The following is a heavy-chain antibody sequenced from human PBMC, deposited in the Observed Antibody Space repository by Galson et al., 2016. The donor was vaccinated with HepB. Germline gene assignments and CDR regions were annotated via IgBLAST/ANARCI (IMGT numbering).Heavy chain of an antibody. Sequence: SLRLSCAASGFAFSSHWMHWVRQDLGKGLVWVSRINSDGTISNYADSVRGRFTISRDNAKSLLYLQMNSLRVEDTAVYYCARDYDHCGADPMGAQGTLVTVSS. CDR3: ARDYDHCGADPM. V-gene: IGHV3-74*01. CDR1: GFAFSSHW. CDR2: INSDGTIS. D-gene: IGHD2-21*02. J-gene: IGHJ4*02.